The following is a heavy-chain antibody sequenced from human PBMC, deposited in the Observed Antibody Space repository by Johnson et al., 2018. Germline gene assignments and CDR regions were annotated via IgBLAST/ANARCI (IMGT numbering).Heavy chain of an antibody. D-gene: IGHD6-6*01. CDR2: INSDGSST. Sequence: VQLQESGGGLVQPGGSLRLSCAASGFTFSSYWMHWVRQAPGKGLVWVSRINSDGSSTSYADSVKGRFTISRDNAKNTLYLQMNSLRAEDTAVYYCAREGGSSEPGLYYYYYGMDVWGQGTTVTVSS. J-gene: IGHJ6*02. CDR1: GFTFSSYW. V-gene: IGHV3-74*01. CDR3: AREGGSSEPGLYYYYYGMDV.